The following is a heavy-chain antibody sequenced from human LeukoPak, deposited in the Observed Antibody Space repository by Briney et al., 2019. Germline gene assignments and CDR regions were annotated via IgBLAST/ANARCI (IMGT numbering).Heavy chain of an antibody. J-gene: IGHJ4*02. Sequence: GRSLRLSCAASGFTFDDYAMHWVRQAPGKGLEWVSGISWNSGSIGYADSVKGRFTISRDNAKNSLYLQMNSLGAEDTALYYCAKVPDYGDERDYWGQGTLVTVSS. CDR1: GFTFDDYA. D-gene: IGHD4-17*01. V-gene: IGHV3-9*01. CDR2: ISWNSGSI. CDR3: AKVPDYGDERDY.